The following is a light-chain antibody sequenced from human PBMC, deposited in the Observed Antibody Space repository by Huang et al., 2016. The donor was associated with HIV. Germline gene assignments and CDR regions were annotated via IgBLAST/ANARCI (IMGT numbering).Light chain of an antibody. Sequence: DRVMTQSPVTLSVSPGARATLSCRASQSINTNLAWYQQKPGQAPRLLIYDASTRAMDVPARFSGSGTEIQFTLTISSLQSEDFAVYYCQQYNNWPRTFGQGTKLEIK. CDR3: QQYNNWPRT. CDR1: QSINTN. V-gene: IGKV3-15*01. CDR2: DAS. J-gene: IGKJ2*01.